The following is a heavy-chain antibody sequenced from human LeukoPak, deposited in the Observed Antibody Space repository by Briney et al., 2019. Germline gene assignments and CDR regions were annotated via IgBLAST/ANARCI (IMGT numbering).Heavy chain of an antibody. D-gene: IGHD6-6*01. CDR2: IIPIFGTA. CDR3: ARVREYSSSSGYFQH. CDR1: GGTFSSYA. V-gene: IGHV1-69*06. J-gene: IGHJ1*01. Sequence: SVKVSCKASGGTFSSYAISWVRQAPGQGLEWMGGIIPIFGTANYAHKFQGRVTITADKSTSTAYMELSSLRSEDTAVYYCARVREYSSSSGYFQHWGQGTLVTVSS.